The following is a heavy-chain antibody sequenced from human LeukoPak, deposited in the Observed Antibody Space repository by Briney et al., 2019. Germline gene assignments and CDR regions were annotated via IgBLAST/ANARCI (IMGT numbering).Heavy chain of an antibody. V-gene: IGHV1-69*04. CDR1: GGTFSSYA. J-gene: IGHJ3*02. CDR2: IIPILGIA. CDR3: ARGYSGSSGAFDI. Sequence: SVKVACKASGGTFSSYAISWVRQAPGQGLEWMGRIIPILGIANYAQKFQGRVTITADKSTSTAYMELSSLRSEDTAVYYCARGYSGSSGAFDIWRQGTMVTVSS. D-gene: IGHD1-26*01.